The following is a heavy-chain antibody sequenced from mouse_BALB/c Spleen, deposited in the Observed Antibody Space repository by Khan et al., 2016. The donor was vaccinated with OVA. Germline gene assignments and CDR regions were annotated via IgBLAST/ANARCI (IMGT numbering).Heavy chain of an antibody. V-gene: IGHV2-6-1*01. J-gene: IGHJ4*01. CDR1: GFSLTNYG. Sequence: QVQLKESGPGLVAPSQSLSITCTISGFSLTNYGVHWVRQPPGKGLEWLVVIWSDGSTTYNSALKSRLTISKDNSKSQVFLKMNSLQTDDTAVYFCARQPFYHYNSMDYLGQGTSVTVSS. CDR3: ARQPFYHYNSMDY. CDR2: IWSDGST. D-gene: IGHD2-3*01.